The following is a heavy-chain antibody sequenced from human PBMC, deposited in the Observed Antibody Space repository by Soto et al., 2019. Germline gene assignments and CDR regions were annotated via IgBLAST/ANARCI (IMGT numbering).Heavy chain of an antibody. CDR3: ATNGDCSRGICYWHVEY. CDR2: ISASGGDT. V-gene: IGHV3-23*01. CDR1: GFNFNYYA. D-gene: IGHD2-15*01. Sequence: EVHLQGSGGGLVQPGGSLRLSCAASGFNFNYYAMKWVCRAPGKGLEWVSAISASGGDTYYADSVKGRFTISRDNSKNTQSLQMNSLRAEDTAVYYCATNGDCSRGICYWHVEYWGQGILVTVSS. J-gene: IGHJ4*02.